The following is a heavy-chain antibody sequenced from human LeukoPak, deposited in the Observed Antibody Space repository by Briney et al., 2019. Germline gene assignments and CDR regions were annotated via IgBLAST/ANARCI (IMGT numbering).Heavy chain of an antibody. V-gene: IGHV4-39*07. Sequence: SETLSLTCTVSGGSISSSSYYWGWIRQPPGKGLEWIGEIYHSGSTNYNPSLKSRVTISVDKSKNQFSLKLSSVTAADTAVYYCASSVDTAINYWGQGTLVTVSS. CDR1: GGSISSSSYY. J-gene: IGHJ4*02. D-gene: IGHD5-18*01. CDR2: IYHSGST. CDR3: ASSVDTAINY.